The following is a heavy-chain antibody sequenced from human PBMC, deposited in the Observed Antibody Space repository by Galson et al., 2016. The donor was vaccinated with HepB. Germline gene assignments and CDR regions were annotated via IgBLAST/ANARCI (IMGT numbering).Heavy chain of an antibody. CDR2: ISNDGSNY. Sequence: SLRLSCAASGFIFSTYAMHWVRQAPGKGLEWVAIISNDGSNYYSADSVKGRFTISRDNSKNTLYLQMNRLRPEDTAVYYCARDHYYYDVNGYYGLGYWGQGTLVTVSS. D-gene: IGHD3-22*01. CDR1: GFIFSTYA. J-gene: IGHJ4*02. V-gene: IGHV3-30-3*01. CDR3: ARDHYYYDVNGYYGLGY.